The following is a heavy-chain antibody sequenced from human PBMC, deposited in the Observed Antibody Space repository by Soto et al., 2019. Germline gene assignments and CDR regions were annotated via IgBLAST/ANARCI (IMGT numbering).Heavy chain of an antibody. Sequence: SVKVSCKASGGTFSSHAISWVRQAPGQGLEWMGGIIPIFGTANYAQKFQGRVTITADKSTSTAYMELSSLRSEDTAVYYCARVEGSSWYSWFDPWGQGTLVTVSS. V-gene: IGHV1-69*06. CDR1: GGTFSSHA. CDR3: ARVEGSSWYSWFDP. CDR2: IIPIFGTA. D-gene: IGHD6-13*01. J-gene: IGHJ5*02.